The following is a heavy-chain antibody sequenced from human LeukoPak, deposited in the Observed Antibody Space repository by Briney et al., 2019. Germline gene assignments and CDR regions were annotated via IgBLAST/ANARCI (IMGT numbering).Heavy chain of an antibody. CDR3: ASAARGYSYVSFDY. J-gene: IGHJ4*02. Sequence: SETLSLTCTVSGGSISSYYWSWIRQPPGKGLEWIGYIYYSGSTNYNPSLKSRVTISVDTSKNQFSLKLSSVTAADTAVYYCASAARGYSYVSFDYWGQGTLVTVSS. D-gene: IGHD5-18*01. CDR1: GGSISSYY. V-gene: IGHV4-59*01. CDR2: IYYSGST.